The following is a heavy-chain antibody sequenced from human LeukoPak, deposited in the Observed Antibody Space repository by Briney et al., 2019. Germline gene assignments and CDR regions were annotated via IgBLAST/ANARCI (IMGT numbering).Heavy chain of an antibody. J-gene: IGHJ4*02. Sequence: PGGSLTLSCAASGFTFSSYSMNWLRQAPGKGLEWVSSISSSSSYTYYADSVKGRFTISRDNAKNSLYLQMNSLRAEDTAVYYCARDVFSGSYFSSFDYWGQGTLVTVSS. CDR2: ISSSSSYT. V-gene: IGHV3-21*01. CDR1: GFTFSSYS. D-gene: IGHD1-26*01. CDR3: ARDVFSGSYFSSFDY.